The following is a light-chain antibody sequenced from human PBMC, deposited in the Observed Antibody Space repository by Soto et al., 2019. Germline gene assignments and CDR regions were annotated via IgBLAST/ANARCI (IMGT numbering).Light chain of an antibody. V-gene: IGKV1-5*03. CDR1: QSISSW. CDR3: QQYNSYWAWT. J-gene: IGKJ1*01. CDR2: KAS. Sequence: DIQMTQSPSTLSASVGDRVTITCRASQSISSWLAWYQQKPGKAPKLLIYKASSLESGVPSRFSGSGSGTEFILTISSLHPDDFAADYCQQYNSYWAWTFGQGTKVEIK.